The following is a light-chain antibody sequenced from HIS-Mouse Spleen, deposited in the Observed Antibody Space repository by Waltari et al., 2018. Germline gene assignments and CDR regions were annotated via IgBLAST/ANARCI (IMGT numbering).Light chain of an antibody. CDR2: DDS. CDR3: QVWDSSSDHVV. J-gene: IGLJ2*01. Sequence: SYVLTQPPSVSVAPGKTARITCGGNNIGSKSVHWYQQKPGQAPVLVVYDDSGRPSGSPEGFYGSNSGNTATLTISRVEAGDEADYYCQVWDSSSDHVVFGGGTKLTVL. CDR1: NIGSKS. V-gene: IGLV3-21*03.